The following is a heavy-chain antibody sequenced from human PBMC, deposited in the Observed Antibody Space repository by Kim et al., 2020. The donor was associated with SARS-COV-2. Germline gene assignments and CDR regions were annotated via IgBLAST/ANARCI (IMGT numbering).Heavy chain of an antibody. D-gene: IGHD2-21*02. CDR1: GGSFSGYY. Sequence: SETLSLTCAVYGGSFSGYYWSWIRQPPGRGLEWVGEINHSGSTTYNPSLKSRITVSVDTSKSQFSLKVTSVTAADTALDYCAGGQTGLAVTGTIFQYWGQRTLVTVSS. CDR2: INHSGST. J-gene: IGHJ4*01. V-gene: IGHV4-34*01. CDR3: AGGQTGLAVTGTIFQY.